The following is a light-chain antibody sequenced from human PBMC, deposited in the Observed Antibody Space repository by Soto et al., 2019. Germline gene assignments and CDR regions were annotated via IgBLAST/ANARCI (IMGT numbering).Light chain of an antibody. J-gene: IGKJ1*01. V-gene: IGKV1-39*01. Sequence: DIQVTQSPSSLAASVGDRVTITCRTSQSISTYFNWYQQTPGKAPKLLIHGASSLRSGVPSRFSGGGFGTDFTLTINGLQPEDFATYYCQQSYGVPRTFGQGTMVEI. CDR1: QSISTY. CDR3: QQSYGVPRT. CDR2: GAS.